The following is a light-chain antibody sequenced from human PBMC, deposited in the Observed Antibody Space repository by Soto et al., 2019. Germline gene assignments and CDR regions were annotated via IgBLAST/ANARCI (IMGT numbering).Light chain of an antibody. CDR1: QSISSSY. Sequence: EIVLTQSPGTLPLSPGERAALACRASQSISSSYLAWYQQKPGQAPRLIIYGASSRATGIPDRFSGSGSGTDFTLTISSLQPEDFATYYCQQLESYPSTFGGGTKVDIK. V-gene: IGKV3-20*01. CDR3: QQLESYPST. CDR2: GAS. J-gene: IGKJ4*01.